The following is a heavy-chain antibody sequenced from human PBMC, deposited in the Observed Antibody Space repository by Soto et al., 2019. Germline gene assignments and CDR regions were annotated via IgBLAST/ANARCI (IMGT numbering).Heavy chain of an antibody. Sequence: QVQLQESGPGLVKPSETLSLTCTVSGGSISGCEYYWIWIRQPPVQGLEWIGYIHHRGSACYNPSLGSRLPISLDASKNQCSLILSSVTAADSAVYYCARRLEPDYGDWHYCDQWGQGKLVIVSS. CDR1: GGSISGCEYY. V-gene: IGHV4-30-4*01. J-gene: IGHJ4*02. CDR3: ARRLEPDYGDWHYCDQ. CDR2: IHHRGSA. D-gene: IGHD4-17*01.